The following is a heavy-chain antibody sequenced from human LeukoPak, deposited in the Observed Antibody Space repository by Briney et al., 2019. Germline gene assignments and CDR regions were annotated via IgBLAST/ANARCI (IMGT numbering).Heavy chain of an antibody. CDR2: MNPNSGNT. Sequence: ASVKVSCKASGHTFTSYDINWVRQATGQGLEWMGWMNPNSGNTGYAQKFQGRVTMTRNTSISTAYMELSSLRSEDTAVYYCARTSHYVDIAATIPYGIYYFDYWGQGTLVTVSS. V-gene: IGHV1-8*01. D-gene: IGHD5-12*01. CDR1: GHTFTSYD. J-gene: IGHJ4*02. CDR3: ARTSHYVDIAATIPYGIYYFDY.